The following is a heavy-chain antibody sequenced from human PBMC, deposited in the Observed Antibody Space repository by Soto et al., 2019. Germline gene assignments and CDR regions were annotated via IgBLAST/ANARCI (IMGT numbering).Heavy chain of an antibody. J-gene: IGHJ1*01. V-gene: IGHV1-69*02. D-gene: IGHD3-22*01. CDR1: GGTFSSYT. CDR2: IIPILGIA. Sequence: ASVKVSCKASGGTFSSYTISWVRQAPGQGLEWMGRIIPILGIANYAQKFQGRVTITADKSTSTAYMELSSLRSEDTAVYYCARARRYYDSSGYSLEYFQHWGQGTLVTVSS. CDR3: ARARRYYDSSGYSLEYFQH.